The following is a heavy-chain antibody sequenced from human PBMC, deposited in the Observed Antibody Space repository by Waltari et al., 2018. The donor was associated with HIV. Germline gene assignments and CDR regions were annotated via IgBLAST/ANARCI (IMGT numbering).Heavy chain of an antibody. V-gene: IGHV3-21*01. CDR2: IDSSNTYI. CDR3: ARFDGGNSEVYH. CDR1: GFTFSSFS. J-gene: IGHJ4*02. Sequence: EVQLVESGGGLVKPGGSLRLSCAASGFTFSSFSMSWIRQAPGRGLELVASIDSSNTYIHYADSVRCRFTISRDNAKNSLYLQMNSLRAEDTALYYCARFDGGNSEVYHWGQGTLVTVSS. D-gene: IGHD2-21*01.